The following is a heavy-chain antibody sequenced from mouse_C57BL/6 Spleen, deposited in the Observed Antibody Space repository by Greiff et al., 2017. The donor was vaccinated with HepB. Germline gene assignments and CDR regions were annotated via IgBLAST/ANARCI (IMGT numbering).Heavy chain of an antibody. Sequence: VQVVESGPGLVQPSQSLSITCTVSGFSFTSYGVHWVRQSPGKGLEWLGVIWSGGSTDYNAAFISRLSISKDNSKSQVFFKMNSLQADDTAIYYCASYEAWFAYWGQGTLVTVSA. D-gene: IGHD1-1*01. J-gene: IGHJ3*01. V-gene: IGHV2-2*01. CDR3: ASYEAWFAY. CDR2: IWSGGST. CDR1: GFSFTSYG.